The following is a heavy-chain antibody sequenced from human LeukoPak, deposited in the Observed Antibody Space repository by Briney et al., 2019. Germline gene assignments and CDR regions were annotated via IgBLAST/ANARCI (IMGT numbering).Heavy chain of an antibody. J-gene: IGHJ4*02. CDR2: INHGGST. Sequence: SETLSLTCAVYGENFSIYFYSWIRQPPGKGLEWIGEINHGGSTSYNPSLKSRVTISVDTSKNQFSLRLSSVTAADTAVYYCEGRAVAGYYFDYWGQGTLVTVSS. D-gene: IGHD6-19*01. CDR1: GENFSIYF. CDR3: EGRAVAGYYFDY. V-gene: IGHV4-34*08.